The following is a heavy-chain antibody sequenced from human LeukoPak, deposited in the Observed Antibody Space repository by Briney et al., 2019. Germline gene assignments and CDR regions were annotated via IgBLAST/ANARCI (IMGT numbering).Heavy chain of an antibody. D-gene: IGHD5-24*01. CDR1: GFTFSSYA. V-gene: IGHV3-64D*09. CDR2: ISSNGGST. Sequence: GGSLSLSCSASGFTFSSYAMYWVRQAPGKGLEYVSAISSNGGSTYYADSVKGRFTISRDNSKNTLYLQMSSLRAEDTAVYYCARRSGGYNCFDQWGQGTLVTVSS. CDR3: ARRSGGYNCFDQ. J-gene: IGHJ4*02.